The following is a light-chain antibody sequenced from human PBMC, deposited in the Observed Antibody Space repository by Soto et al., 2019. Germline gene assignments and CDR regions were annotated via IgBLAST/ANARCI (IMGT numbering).Light chain of an antibody. CDR2: VAS. CDR3: QQYNNWPLT. J-gene: IGKJ4*01. Sequence: EIVLTQSPATLSASPGDRATLSCRASQSLSSNLAWYQQKPGQTPRLLIYVASTRATGVPARFTGSGSGTEFTLTITSLQPEDFAIYYCQQYNNWPLTFGGGTKVDIK. V-gene: IGKV3-15*01. CDR1: QSLSSN.